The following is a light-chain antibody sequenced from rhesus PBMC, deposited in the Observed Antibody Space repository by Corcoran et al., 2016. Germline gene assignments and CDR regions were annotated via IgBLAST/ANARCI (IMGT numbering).Light chain of an antibody. CDR3: HHHDSSPFT. J-gene: IGKJ3*01. CDR1: QGISKW. CDR2: RAS. Sequence: DIQMTQSPSSLSASVGDRVTITCRVSQGISKWLAWYQQKPGKAPKLLIYRASNLGTGVPSRFSGSGSGTDFTLTISRLQPEDIATYYYHHHDSSPFTFGPGTKLDIK. V-gene: IGKV1-69*01.